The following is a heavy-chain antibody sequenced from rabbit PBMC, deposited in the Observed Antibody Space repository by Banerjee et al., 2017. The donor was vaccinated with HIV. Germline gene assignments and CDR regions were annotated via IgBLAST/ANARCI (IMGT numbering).Heavy chain of an antibody. CDR3: ARAGGIYYIDL. CDR2: IDTGSSDRT. V-gene: IGHV1S45*01. J-gene: IGHJ4*01. D-gene: IGHD8-1*01. CDR1: GFDFSSSA. Sequence: QEQLVESGGGLVQPEGSLTLTCTASGFDFSSSAICWVRQAPGKGLEWIGYIDTGSSDRTYYAMWTKGRFTISKPSSTTVTLHMTSLTAADTATYFCARAGGIYYIDLWGPGTLVTVS.